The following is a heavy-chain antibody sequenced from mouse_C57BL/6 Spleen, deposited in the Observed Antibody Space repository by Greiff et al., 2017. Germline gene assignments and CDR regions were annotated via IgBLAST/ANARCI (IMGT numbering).Heavy chain of an antibody. D-gene: IGHD1-1*01. V-gene: IGHV1-61*01. CDR3: ARTTVVRNYYAMDY. J-gene: IGHJ4*01. CDR1: GYTFTSYW. Sequence: QVQLKQPGAELVRPGSSVKLSCKASGYTFTSYWMDWVKQRPGQGLEWIGNIYPSDSETHYNQKFKDKATLTVDKSSSTAYMQLSSLTSEDSAVYYCARTTVVRNYYAMDYWGQGTSVTVSS. CDR2: IYPSDSET.